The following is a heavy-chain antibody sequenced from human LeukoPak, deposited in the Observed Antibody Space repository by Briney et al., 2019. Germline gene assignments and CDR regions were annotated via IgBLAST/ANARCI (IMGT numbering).Heavy chain of an antibody. V-gene: IGHV1-8*01. CDR1: GYTFTSYD. CDR3: ARATHYGSGSPHYYYCYGMDV. D-gene: IGHD3-10*01. CDR2: MNPNSGNT. Sequence: GASVKVSCKASGYTFTSYDINWVRQATGEGLEWRGWMNPNSGNTGYAQKFQGRVTMTRNTSISTAYMELSSLRSEDTAVYYCARATHYGSGSPHYYYCYGMDVWGQGTTVTVSS. J-gene: IGHJ6*02.